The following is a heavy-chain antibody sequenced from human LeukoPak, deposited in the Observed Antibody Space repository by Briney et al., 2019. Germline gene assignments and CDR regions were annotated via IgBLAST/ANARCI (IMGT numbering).Heavy chain of an antibody. D-gene: IGHD2-2*01. CDR2: ISYDGSNK. V-gene: IGHV3-30-3*01. CDR3: AKARLPVVPAARGFDY. Sequence: HTGGSLRLSCAASGFTFSSYAMHWVRQAPGKGLEWVAVISYDGSNKYYADSVKGRFTISRDNSKNTLYLQMNSLRAEDTAVYYCAKARLPVVPAARGFDYWGQGTLVTVSS. J-gene: IGHJ4*02. CDR1: GFTFSSYA.